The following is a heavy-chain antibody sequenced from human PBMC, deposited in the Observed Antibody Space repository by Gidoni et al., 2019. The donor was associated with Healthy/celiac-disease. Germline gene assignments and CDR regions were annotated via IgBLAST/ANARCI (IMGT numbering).Heavy chain of an antibody. J-gene: IGHJ4*02. V-gene: IGHV1-8*01. CDR3: ARGSRGYTYGNFDY. CDR1: GYTFTSYD. D-gene: IGHD5-18*01. CDR2: MSPNSGNT. Sequence: QVQLVQSGAEVKKPGASVKVSCKASGYTFTSYDINWVRQATGQGLEWMGWMSPNSGNTAYAQRFQGRVTMTSNTSISTAYMELSSLRSEDTAVYYCARGSRGYTYGNFDYWGQGTLVTVSS.